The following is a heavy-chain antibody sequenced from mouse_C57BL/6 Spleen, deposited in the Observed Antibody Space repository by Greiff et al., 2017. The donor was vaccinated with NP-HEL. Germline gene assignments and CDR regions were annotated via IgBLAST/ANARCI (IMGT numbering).Heavy chain of an antibody. CDR1: GYAFSSYW. J-gene: IGHJ4*01. Sequence: VQLQESGAELVKPGASVKISCKASGYAFSSYWMNWVKQRPGKGLEWIGQIYPGDGDTNYNGKFKGKATLTADKSSSTAYMQLSSLTSEDSAVYFCARRAYYSNLYYAMDYWGQGTSVTVSS. CDR3: ARRAYYSNLYYAMDY. CDR2: IYPGDGDT. V-gene: IGHV1-80*01. D-gene: IGHD2-5*01.